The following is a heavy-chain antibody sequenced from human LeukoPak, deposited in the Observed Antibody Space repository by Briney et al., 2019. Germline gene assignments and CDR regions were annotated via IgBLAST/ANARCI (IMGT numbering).Heavy chain of an antibody. CDR1: GFTFSDHY. D-gene: IGHD2-2*02. J-gene: IGHJ4*02. Sequence: GGSLRLSCAASGFTFSDHYMDWVRQAPGKGLEWVGRTRNKANSYTTEYAASVKGRFTISRDDSKNSLYLQMNSLRAEDTAVYYGARDLFWRVYCSSTSGYRRGIFDYGGQRTLVTVSS. CDR2: TRNKANSYTT. CDR3: ARDLFWRVYCSSTSGYRRGIFDY. V-gene: IGHV3-72*01.